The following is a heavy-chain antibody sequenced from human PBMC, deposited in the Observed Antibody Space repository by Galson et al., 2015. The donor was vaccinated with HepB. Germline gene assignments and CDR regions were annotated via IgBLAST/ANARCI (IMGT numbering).Heavy chain of an antibody. Sequence: SVKVSCKASGYTFTSYYMHWVRQASGQGLEWMGIINPSGGSTSYAQKFQGRVTMTRDTSTSTVYMELSSLRSEDTAVYYCARDIVVVPAASGWFDPWGQGTLVTVSS. D-gene: IGHD2-2*01. V-gene: IGHV1-46*01. J-gene: IGHJ5*02. CDR3: ARDIVVVPAASGWFDP. CDR2: INPSGGST. CDR1: GYTFTSYY.